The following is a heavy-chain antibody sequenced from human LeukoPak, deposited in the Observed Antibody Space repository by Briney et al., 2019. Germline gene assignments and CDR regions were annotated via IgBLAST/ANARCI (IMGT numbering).Heavy chain of an antibody. CDR3: ARGRRQLWLKYYYYYGMDV. J-gene: IGHJ6*02. CDR1: GGSFSGYY. V-gene: IGHV4-34*01. CDR2: INHSGST. D-gene: IGHD5-18*01. Sequence: SETLSFTCAVYGGSFSGYYWSWTRQPPGKGLEWIGEINHSGSTNYNPSLKSRVTISVDTSKNQFSLKLSSVTAADTAVYYCARGRRQLWLKYYYYYGMDVWGQGTTVTVSS.